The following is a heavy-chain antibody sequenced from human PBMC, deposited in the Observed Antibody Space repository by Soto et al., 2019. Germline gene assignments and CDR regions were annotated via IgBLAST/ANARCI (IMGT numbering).Heavy chain of an antibody. CDR2: ISSNGGST. CDR3: ARNTLSGYSYDY. J-gene: IGHJ4*02. CDR1: GFTFSSYA. D-gene: IGHD5-18*01. V-gene: IGHV3-64*01. Sequence: EVQLVESGGGLVQPGGSLRLSCAASGFTFSSYAMHWVRQAPGKGLEYVSVISSNGGSTYYANSVKGRFTISRDNSKNTLYFQMGSLRAADMAVYYCARNTLSGYSYDYWGQGTLVTVSS.